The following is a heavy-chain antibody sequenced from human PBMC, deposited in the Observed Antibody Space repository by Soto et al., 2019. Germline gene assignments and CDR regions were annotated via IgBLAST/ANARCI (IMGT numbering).Heavy chain of an antibody. D-gene: IGHD5-12*01. CDR3: AKGQVRAIDIVATIWFSADAFDI. CDR1: GFTFSSYA. V-gene: IGHV3-23*01. Sequence: GGSLRLSCAASGFTFSSYAMSWVHQAPGKGLEWVSAISGSGGSTYYADSVKGRFTISRDNSKNTLYLQMNSLRAEDTAVYYCAKGQVRAIDIVATIWFSADAFDIWGQGTMVTVSS. CDR2: ISGSGGST. J-gene: IGHJ3*02.